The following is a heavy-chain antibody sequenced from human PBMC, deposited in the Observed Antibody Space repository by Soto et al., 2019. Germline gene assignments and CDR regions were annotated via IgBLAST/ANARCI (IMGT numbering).Heavy chain of an antibody. CDR2: IYYSGST. V-gene: IGHV4-39*01. D-gene: IGHD2-15*01. J-gene: IGHJ3*02. Sequence: SETLSLTCTVSGGSISSSSYYWGWIRQPPGKGLEWIGSIYYSGSTYYNPSLKSRVTISVDTSKNQFSLKLSSVTAADTAVYYCARPYRYCSGGSCPRDAFDIWGQGTMVTVSS. CDR3: ARPYRYCSGGSCPRDAFDI. CDR1: GGSISSSSYY.